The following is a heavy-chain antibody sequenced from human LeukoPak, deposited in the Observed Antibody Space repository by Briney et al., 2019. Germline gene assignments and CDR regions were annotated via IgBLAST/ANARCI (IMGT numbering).Heavy chain of an antibody. Sequence: GGSLRLSCAASGFTFSSYSMNWVRQAPGKGLGWVSYISSSSSYTNYADSVKGRFTISRDNAKNSLYLQMNSLRAEDTAVYYCARESVGSGWSYYYYGMDVWGQGTTVTVSS. CDR2: ISSSSSYT. V-gene: IGHV3-21*05. CDR3: ARESVGSGWSYYYYGMDV. D-gene: IGHD6-19*01. J-gene: IGHJ6*02. CDR1: GFTFSSYS.